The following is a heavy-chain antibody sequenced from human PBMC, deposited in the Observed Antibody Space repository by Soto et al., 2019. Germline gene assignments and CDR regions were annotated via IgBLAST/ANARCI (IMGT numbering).Heavy chain of an antibody. J-gene: IGHJ4*02. CDR2: ISYDGSNK. Sequence: QVQLVESGGGVVQPGRSLRLSCAASGFTFSSYAMHWVRQAPGKGLEWVAVISYDGSNKYYADSVKGRFTISRDNSKNTLYLQMNSPRAEDTAVYYCARSRGEVVVAATFDYWGQGTLVTVSS. V-gene: IGHV3-30-3*01. CDR3: ARSRGEVVVAATFDY. D-gene: IGHD2-15*01. CDR1: GFTFSSYA.